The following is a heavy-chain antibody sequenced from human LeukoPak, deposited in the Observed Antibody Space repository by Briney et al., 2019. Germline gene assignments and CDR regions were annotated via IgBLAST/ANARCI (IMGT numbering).Heavy chain of an antibody. Sequence: SETLSLTCTVSGGSISSSSYYWGWIRQPPGKGLEWIGSIYYSGSTYYNPSLKSRVTISVDTSKNQFSLRLSSVTAADTAVYYCARHENVRGVTNYFDYWGQGTLVTVSS. D-gene: IGHD3-10*01. CDR1: GGSISSSSYY. CDR2: IYYSGST. CDR3: ARHENVRGVTNYFDY. V-gene: IGHV4-39*01. J-gene: IGHJ4*02.